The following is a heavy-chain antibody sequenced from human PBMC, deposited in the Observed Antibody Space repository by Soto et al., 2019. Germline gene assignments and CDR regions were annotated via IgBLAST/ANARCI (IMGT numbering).Heavy chain of an antibody. J-gene: IGHJ6*03. D-gene: IGHD3-10*01. CDR1: GGTFSSYT. CDR2: IIPILGIA. Sequence: SVKVSCKASGGTFSSYTISWVRQAPGQGLEWMGRIIPILGIANYAQKFQGRVTITADKSTSTAYMELSSLRSEDTAVYYCARGSGHSSYYGSGCCYYYYFMDVCGKGSTVTVSS. V-gene: IGHV1-69*02. CDR3: ARGSGHSSYYGSGCCYYYYFMDV.